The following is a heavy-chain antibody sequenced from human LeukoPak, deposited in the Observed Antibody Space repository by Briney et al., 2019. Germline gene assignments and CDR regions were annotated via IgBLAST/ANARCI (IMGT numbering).Heavy chain of an antibody. Sequence: GGSLRLSCAASGFTFSSFAMHWVRQAPGKGLEWVSVISGSGSNTYYADSVKGRFTISRDNSKNTLYLQMNSLGAEDTAVYYCAKVVDFWTGLNYFDYWGQGTLVTVSS. CDR3: AKVVDFWTGLNYFDY. CDR2: ISGSGSNT. D-gene: IGHD3/OR15-3a*01. CDR1: GFTFSSFA. J-gene: IGHJ4*02. V-gene: IGHV3-23*01.